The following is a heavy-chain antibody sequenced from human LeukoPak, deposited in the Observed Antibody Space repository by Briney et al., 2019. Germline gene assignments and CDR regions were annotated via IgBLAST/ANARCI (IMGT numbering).Heavy chain of an antibody. V-gene: IGHV1-46*01. J-gene: IGHJ6*02. CDR2: FNPSGGSA. CDR1: GYTFTRNF. Sequence: ASVKVSCKASGYTFTRNFMHWVRQAPGHGLEWMGVFNPSGGSATYSQNFQGRVTMTRDTSTSTVYMEMSSLRSEDTAVYYCAILTAMDYYYGMDVWGQGTTVTVSS. CDR3: AILTAMDYYYGMDV. D-gene: IGHD5-18*01.